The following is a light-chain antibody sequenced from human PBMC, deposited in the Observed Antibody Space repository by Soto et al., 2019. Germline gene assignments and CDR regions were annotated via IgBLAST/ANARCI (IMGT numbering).Light chain of an antibody. CDR3: QRYDSLRT. V-gene: IGKV3-20*01. Sequence: EIVLTQSPGTLSLSPGERATLSCRASQSVRSNFLAWYQQKPGQAPRLLIYGASNRATGIPDRFSGSGSGTDFTLTIIRLEPEDFAMYYCQRYDSLRTFGQGTKVEF. CDR1: QSVRSNF. CDR2: GAS. J-gene: IGKJ1*01.